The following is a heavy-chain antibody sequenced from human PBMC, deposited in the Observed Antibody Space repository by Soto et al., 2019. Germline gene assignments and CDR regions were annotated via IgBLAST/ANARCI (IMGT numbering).Heavy chain of an antibody. D-gene: IGHD1-26*01. CDR1: GFIFSSYA. J-gene: IGHJ4*02. CDR2: VSDSGGST. V-gene: IGHV3-23*01. CDR3: ARDLGSTVGATDY. Sequence: LRLSCATSGFIFSSYAISGVRQAPGKGLEWVSTVSDSGGSTYYADSVKGRFTIYRDNSKNTLYLQMKSLRAEDTAVYYCARDLGSTVGATDYWGQGTLVTVSS.